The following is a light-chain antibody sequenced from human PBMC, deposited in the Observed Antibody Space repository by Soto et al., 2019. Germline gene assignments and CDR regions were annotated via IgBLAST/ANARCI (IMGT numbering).Light chain of an antibody. CDR2: GAS. J-gene: IGKJ1*01. CDR1: QSVSSSY. Sequence: EIVLTQSPGTLSLSPGERATLSCRASQSVSSSYLAWYQQKPGQAPRLLIYGASSRATGIPDRFSGSGSGTVFTFTIIILEPEDFAVYYCQQYGSSPWTFGQGTKVDIK. V-gene: IGKV3-20*01. CDR3: QQYGSSPWT.